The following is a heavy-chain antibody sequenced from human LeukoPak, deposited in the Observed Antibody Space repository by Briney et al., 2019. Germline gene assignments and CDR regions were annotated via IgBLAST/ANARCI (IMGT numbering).Heavy chain of an antibody. CDR2: INHSGST. CDR3: ARGEEVKEYCSGGSCYSAVLFDY. D-gene: IGHD2-15*01. J-gene: IGHJ4*02. Sequence: SETLSLTCAVYGGSFSGYYWSWIRQPPGKGLEWIGEINHSGSTNYNPSLKSRATISVDTSNNKFFLKLRCVTAADTVVYYCARGEEVKEYCSGGSCYSAVLFDYWGQGTLVTVSS. V-gene: IGHV4-34*01. CDR1: GGSFSGYY.